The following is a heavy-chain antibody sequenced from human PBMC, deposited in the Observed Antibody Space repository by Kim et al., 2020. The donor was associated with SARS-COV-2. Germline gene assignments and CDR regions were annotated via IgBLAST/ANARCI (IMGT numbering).Heavy chain of an antibody. CDR2: INAGNGNT. Sequence: ASVKVSCKASGYYFTAYTIHWVRQAPGQRLEWMGWINAGNGNTKYSQKFQGRVTITRDTSASAAYMELSSLRSEDTAVYYCARDFASGSYWFDPWGQGTL. D-gene: IGHD1-26*01. J-gene: IGHJ5*02. CDR1: GYYFTAYT. CDR3: ARDFASGSYWFDP. V-gene: IGHV1-3*01.